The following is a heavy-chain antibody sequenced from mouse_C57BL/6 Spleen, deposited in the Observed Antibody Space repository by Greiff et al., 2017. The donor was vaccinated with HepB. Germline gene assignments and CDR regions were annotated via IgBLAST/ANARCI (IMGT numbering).Heavy chain of an antibody. CDR3: ARRGPDYYGSSYLDY. D-gene: IGHD1-1*01. J-gene: IGHJ2*01. CDR1: GFSLTSYG. CDR2: IWSGGST. Sequence: VKLVESGPGLVQPSQSLSITCTVSGFSLTSYGVHWVRQSPGKGLEWLGVIWSGGSTDYNAAFISRLSISKDNSKSQVFFKMNSLQADDTAIYYCARRGPDYYGSSYLDYWGQGTTLTVSS. V-gene: IGHV2-2*01.